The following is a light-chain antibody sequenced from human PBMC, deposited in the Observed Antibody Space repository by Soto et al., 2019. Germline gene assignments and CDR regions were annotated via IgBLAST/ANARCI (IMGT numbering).Light chain of an antibody. V-gene: IGLV2-8*01. J-gene: IGLJ1*01. CDR1: SSDVGAYEY. CDR3: SSYAGSSAV. Sequence: QSALTQPPSASGSPGQSVTISCTGTSSDVGAYEYVSWYQHHPGRAPKLILYEVTKRPSGVPGRFSGSKSGNTASLTVSGLQSEDEADYYCSSYAGSSAVFGTGTKVTDL. CDR2: EVT.